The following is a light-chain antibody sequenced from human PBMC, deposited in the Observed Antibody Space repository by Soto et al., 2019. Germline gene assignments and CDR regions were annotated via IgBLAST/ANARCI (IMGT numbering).Light chain of an antibody. J-gene: IGLJ2*01. CDR2: DNS. Sequence: QSSLTQSSSVSATAGQKVSISCSGSYSNIGSNFVSWYQHFPGSAPKLVIYDNSQRPSGIPDRFSGSKSGSSATLGITGLQTGDEADYYCGTWDSSLSVVVFGGGTKLTV. V-gene: IGLV1-51*01. CDR3: GTWDSSLSVVV. CDR1: YSNIGSNF.